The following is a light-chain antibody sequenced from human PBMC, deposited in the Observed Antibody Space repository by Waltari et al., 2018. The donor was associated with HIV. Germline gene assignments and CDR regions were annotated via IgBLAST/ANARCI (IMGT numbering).Light chain of an antibody. Sequence: DIQMTQFPSFVSASVGDRVTISCRASHPLGSWLTWYQQKPGKAPELLIYATSNLGSRVPSRFSGSGSGTNFTLTINSLQTEDFATYFCQQANSFPWTFGQGTKLE. J-gene: IGKJ1*01. V-gene: IGKV1-12*01. CDR2: ATS. CDR3: QQANSFPWT. CDR1: HPLGSW.